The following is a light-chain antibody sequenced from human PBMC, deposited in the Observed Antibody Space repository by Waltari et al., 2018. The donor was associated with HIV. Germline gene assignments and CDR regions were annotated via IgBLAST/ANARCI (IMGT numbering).Light chain of an antibody. CDR1: QSDNTN. CDR3: HQYNNWPYT. CDR2: GAS. V-gene: IGKV3-15*01. Sequence: MMQSPDILPVSPGEGVTLTCRARQSDNTNVAWYQQRPGQAPRLLIYGASTRAAGFPARFSGGGSGTEFTLTISSLQSEDFALYFCHQYNNWPYTFGQGTKLDIK. J-gene: IGKJ2*01.